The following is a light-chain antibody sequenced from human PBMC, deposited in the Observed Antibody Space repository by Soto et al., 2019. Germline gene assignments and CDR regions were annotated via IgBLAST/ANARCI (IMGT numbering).Light chain of an antibody. V-gene: IGKV4-1*01. CDR2: WAS. Sequence: DIVMTQSPDSLAVSLGERATVNCKSSQSVLYSSNNKNYLAWCQQKPGQPPKLLIYWASTRESGVPDRFSGSGSGTDFTLTISRLEPEDFAVYYCQQYGSSPITFGQGTRLEIK. CDR3: QQYGSSPIT. J-gene: IGKJ5*01. CDR1: QSVLYSSNNKNY.